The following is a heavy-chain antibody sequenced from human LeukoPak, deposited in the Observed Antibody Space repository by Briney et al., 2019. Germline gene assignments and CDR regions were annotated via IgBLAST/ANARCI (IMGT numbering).Heavy chain of an antibody. Sequence: SETLSLTCTVSGGSTSSYYWSWIRQPAGKGLEWIGRIYTSGSTNYNPSLKSRVTMSETSKNQFSLKLSSVTAADTAVYYCASESYGSGSYFVWGQGTLVTVSS. CDR3: ASESYGSGSYFV. J-gene: IGHJ4*02. CDR2: IYTSGST. V-gene: IGHV4-4*07. CDR1: GGSTSSYY. D-gene: IGHD3-10*01.